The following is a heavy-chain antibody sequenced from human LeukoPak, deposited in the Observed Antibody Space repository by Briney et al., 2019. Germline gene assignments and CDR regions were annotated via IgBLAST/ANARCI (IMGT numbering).Heavy chain of an antibody. CDR3: AIRRPLGYCSSTSCYAEWGFDY. CDR2: IYYSGST. D-gene: IGHD2-2*01. J-gene: IGHJ4*02. CDR1: GGSISSSSYY. Sequence: PSETLSLTCTVSGGSISSSSYYWGWIRQPPGKGLEWIGSIYYSGSTYYNPSLKSRVTISVDTSKNQFSLKLSSVTAADTAVYYCAIRRPLGYCSSTSCYAEWGFDYWGQGTLVTVSS. V-gene: IGHV4-39*07.